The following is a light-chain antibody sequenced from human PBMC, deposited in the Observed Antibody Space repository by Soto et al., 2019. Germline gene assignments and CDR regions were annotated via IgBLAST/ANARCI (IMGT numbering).Light chain of an antibody. CDR3: HKYNSALLT. Sequence: DIQMTQSPSSLSASVGDRVTISCRASQAIYNYLAWYQQKPGKAPKLLIYAASTLEAEVPSRFSGSGSGTYFTLTISSLQPEDVATYYCHKYNSALLTFGQGTRLEIK. J-gene: IGKJ5*01. CDR2: AAS. V-gene: IGKV1-27*01. CDR1: QAIYNY.